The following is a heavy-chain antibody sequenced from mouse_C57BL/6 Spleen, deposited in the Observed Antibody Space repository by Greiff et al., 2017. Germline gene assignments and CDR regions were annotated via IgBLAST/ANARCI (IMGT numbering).Heavy chain of an antibody. CDR1: GYTFPSYW. V-gene: IGHV1-69*01. CDR3: ARWGTDWYFDV. CDR2: IDPSDSYT. D-gene: IGHD3-3*01. J-gene: IGHJ1*03. Sequence: VKLQESGAELVMPGASVKLSCKASGYTFPSYWMHWVKQRPGQGLEWIGEIDPSDSYTNYNQKFKGKSTLTVDKSSSTAYMQLSSLTSEDSAVYYCARWGTDWYFDVWGTGTTVTVSS.